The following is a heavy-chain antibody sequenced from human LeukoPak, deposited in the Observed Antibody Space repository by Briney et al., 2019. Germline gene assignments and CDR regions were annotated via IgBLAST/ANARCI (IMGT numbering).Heavy chain of an antibody. CDR3: ANGRDGYNSEAQGRGPGAFDI. Sequence: GGSLRLSCAASGFTFSSYAMSWVRQAPGKGLEWVSAISGSGGSTYYADSVKGRFTISRDNSKNTLYLQMNSLRAEDTAVYYCANGRDGYNSEAQGRGPGAFDIWGQGTMVTVSS. CDR1: GFTFSSYA. D-gene: IGHD5-12*01. V-gene: IGHV3-23*01. J-gene: IGHJ3*02. CDR2: ISGSGGST.